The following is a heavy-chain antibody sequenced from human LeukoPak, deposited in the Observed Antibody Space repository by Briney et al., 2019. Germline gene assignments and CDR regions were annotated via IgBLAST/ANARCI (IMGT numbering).Heavy chain of an antibody. D-gene: IGHD1-14*01. CDR2: ISYDGSNK. J-gene: IGHJ4*02. CDR1: GFTFSSYA. V-gene: IGHV3-30-3*01. CDR3: ARVMTVSPFDY. Sequence: GGSLRLSCAASGFTFSSYAMHWVRQAPGKGLEWVAVISYDGSNKYYADSVKGRFTISRDNSKNTLYLRMNSLRAEDTAVYYCARVMTVSPFDYWGQGTLVTVSS.